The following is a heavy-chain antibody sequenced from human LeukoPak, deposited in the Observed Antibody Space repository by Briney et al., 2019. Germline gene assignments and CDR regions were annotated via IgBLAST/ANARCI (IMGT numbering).Heavy chain of an antibody. V-gene: IGHV3-21*01. CDR3: ASRVVTATFDAFDI. Sequence: GGSLRLSCAASGFTFSSYSMNWVRQAPGKGLEWVSSISSSSSYIYYADSVKGRFTISRDNAKNSLYLQMNSLRAEDTAVYYCASRVVTATFDAFDIWGQGTMVTVSS. D-gene: IGHD2-21*02. CDR2: ISSSSSYI. CDR1: GFTFSSYS. J-gene: IGHJ3*02.